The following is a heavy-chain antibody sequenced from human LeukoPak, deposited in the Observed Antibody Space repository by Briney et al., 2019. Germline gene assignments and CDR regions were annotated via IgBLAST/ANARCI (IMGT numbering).Heavy chain of an antibody. CDR2: INPNSGGT. V-gene: IGHV1-2*02. CDR3: ARSQLGLWFDP. CDR1: GYTFANYY. J-gene: IGHJ5*02. D-gene: IGHD6-6*01. Sequence: ASVKVSCKASGYTFANYYMHWVRQAPGQGLEWMGWINPNSGGTNYAQKFQGRVTMTRDTSISTAYMELSSLRSEDTAVYYCARSQLGLWFDPWGQGTLVTVSS.